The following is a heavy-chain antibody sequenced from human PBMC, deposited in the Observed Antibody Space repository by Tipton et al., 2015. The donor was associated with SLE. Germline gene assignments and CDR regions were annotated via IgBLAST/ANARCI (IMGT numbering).Heavy chain of an antibody. CDR3: ARGGFYPGSGNQYYFDY. D-gene: IGHD3-10*01. V-gene: IGHV3-21*04. Sequence: SLRLSCAASGFSLSYYSMNWVRQAPGKGLEWVASISASNNYIQYADSVKGRFTISRDDAKNSLYLQMNSLRSEDTALYYCARGGFYPGSGNQYYFDYWGQGTLVTVSS. CDR2: ISASNNYI. J-gene: IGHJ4*02. CDR1: GFSLSYYS.